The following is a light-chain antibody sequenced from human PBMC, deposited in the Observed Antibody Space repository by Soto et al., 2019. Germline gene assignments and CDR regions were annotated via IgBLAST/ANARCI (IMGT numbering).Light chain of an antibody. CDR1: QSVSSN. Sequence: EIVLTQSPGTLSLSPLERATLSCRASQSVSSNLAWYQQKPGQAPRLLIYGASIRATGIPARFSGSGSGTEFTLTISTLQSEDFAIYYCQHYNNWPPWTFGQGTKVDIK. V-gene: IGKV3-15*01. J-gene: IGKJ1*01. CDR2: GAS. CDR3: QHYNNWPPWT.